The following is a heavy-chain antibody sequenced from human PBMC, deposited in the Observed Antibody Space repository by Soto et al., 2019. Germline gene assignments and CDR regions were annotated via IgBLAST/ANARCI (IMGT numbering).Heavy chain of an antibody. D-gene: IGHD3-3*01. CDR3: ERRRITTFGVVIPGYRLHV. CDR1: GDSITNNNC. CDR2: IYDSGTT. V-gene: IGHV4-4*02. Sequence: SETLSLTCAVSGDSITNNNCWNWVRQPPGKGLEWIGEIYDSGTTNDNPSLKSRVTISVEKSKNQFSLKLNSLTAADTAVYYCERRRITTFGVVIPGYRLHVWGKGTTV. J-gene: IGHJ6*03.